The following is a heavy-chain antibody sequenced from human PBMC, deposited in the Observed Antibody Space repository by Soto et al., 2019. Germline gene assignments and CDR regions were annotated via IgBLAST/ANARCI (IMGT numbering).Heavy chain of an antibody. J-gene: IGHJ4*02. Sequence: QITLKESGPTLVKPTQTLTLTCTFSGFSLSTSRVGVGWIRQPPGKALEWLALIYWDDDKRYSPSLKTRLNITKDSSKNQVVLTMTNMDPVDTVTYDCAHYRIFGDYMYYFDSWGQGTLVTVSS. D-gene: IGHD4-17*01. CDR1: GFSLSTSRVG. CDR3: AHYRIFGDYMYYFDS. V-gene: IGHV2-5*02. CDR2: IYWDDDK.